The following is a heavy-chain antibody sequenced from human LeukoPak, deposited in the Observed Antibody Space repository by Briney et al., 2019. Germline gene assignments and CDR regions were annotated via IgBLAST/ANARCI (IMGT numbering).Heavy chain of an antibody. CDR2: IITYNGNT. Sequence: GASVKVSCKASGYTFTSYDISWVRQAPGQGLEWMGWIITYNGNTNYAQKLQGRVTMTTDTITTTAYMELRSLRSDDTAVYYCARDHSGNWFDPWGQGTLVTVSS. J-gene: IGHJ5*02. V-gene: IGHV1-18*01. CDR1: GYTFTSYD. D-gene: IGHD1-26*01. CDR3: ARDHSGNWFDP.